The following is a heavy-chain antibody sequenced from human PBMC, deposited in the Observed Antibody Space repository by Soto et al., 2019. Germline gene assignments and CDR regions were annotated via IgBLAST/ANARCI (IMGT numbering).Heavy chain of an antibody. CDR3: ARGRELGIPYGYYYGMDV. J-gene: IGHJ6*02. D-gene: IGHD7-27*01. Sequence: KPSETLSLTCTVSGGSISSGGYYWSWIRQHPGKGLEWIGYIYYSGSTYYNPSLKSRVTISVDTSKNQFSLKLSSVTAADTAVYYCARGRELGIPYGYYYGMDVWGQGTTVTVSS. CDR1: GGSISSGGYY. V-gene: IGHV4-31*03. CDR2: IYYSGST.